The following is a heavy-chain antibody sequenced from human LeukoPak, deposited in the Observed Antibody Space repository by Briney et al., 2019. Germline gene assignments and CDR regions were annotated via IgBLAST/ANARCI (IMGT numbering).Heavy chain of an antibody. CDR1: GYTFTSYG. D-gene: IGHD2-15*01. J-gene: IGHJ5*02. V-gene: IGHV1-8*02. Sequence: ASVKVSCKASGYTFTSYGISWVRQAPGQGLEWVGWMNPNSGNTDYAQKFQGRVTMTRSTSISTAYMELTGLRSEDTAIYYCARGVVSGFCSGGSCYRPDTWGQGTLVTVSS. CDR2: MNPNSGNT. CDR3: ARGVVSGFCSGGSCYRPDT.